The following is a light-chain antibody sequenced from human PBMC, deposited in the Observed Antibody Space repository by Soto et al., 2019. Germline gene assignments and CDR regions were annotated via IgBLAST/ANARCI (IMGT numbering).Light chain of an antibody. J-gene: IGKJ5*01. CDR1: QGINSY. Sequence: DIQLTQSPSFLSATVGDRVTNTCRASQGINSYLAWYQQKPGKVPKLLIYAASTLQSGVPSRFSGSGSGTEFTLTISSLQPEDFATYYCQQINSYPITFGQGTRLEIK. V-gene: IGKV1-9*01. CDR2: AAS. CDR3: QQINSYPIT.